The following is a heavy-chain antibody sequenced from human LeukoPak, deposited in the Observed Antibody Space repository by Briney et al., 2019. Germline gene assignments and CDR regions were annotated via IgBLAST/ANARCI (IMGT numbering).Heavy chain of an antibody. D-gene: IGHD3-22*01. CDR2: IYYSGST. J-gene: IGHJ4*02. CDR3: ARGGDSSGYCYFDY. CDR1: GGSISSGDYY. V-gene: IGHV4-30-4*01. Sequence: SQTLSLTCTVSGGSISSGDYYWSWIRQPPGKGLEWTGYIYYSGSTYYNPSLKSRVTISVDTSKNQFSLKLSSVTAADTAVYYCARGGDSSGYCYFDYWGQGTLVTVSS.